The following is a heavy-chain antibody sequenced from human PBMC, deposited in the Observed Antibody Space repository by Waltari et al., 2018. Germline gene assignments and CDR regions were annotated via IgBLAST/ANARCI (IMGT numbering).Heavy chain of an antibody. D-gene: IGHD3-3*01. CDR2: ISWNSGSI. J-gene: IGHJ4*02. CDR1: GLTFDDYA. CDR3: AKDTVYDFWSATLDY. V-gene: IGHV3-9*01. Sequence: EVQLVESGGGLVQTGRSLRLSCAASGLTFDDYAMLWVRQVPGKGLEWGSGISWNSGSIGYADSVKGRFTISRDNAKNSLYLQMNSLRAEDTALYYCAKDTVYDFWSATLDYWGQGTLVTVSS.